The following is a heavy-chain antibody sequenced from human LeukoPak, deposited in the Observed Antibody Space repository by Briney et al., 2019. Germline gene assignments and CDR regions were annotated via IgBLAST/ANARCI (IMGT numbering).Heavy chain of an antibody. CDR1: GGSISSSSYY. J-gene: IGHJ5*02. V-gene: IGHV4-39*01. CDR2: IYYSGST. Sequence: SETLSLTCTVSGGSISSSSYYWGWIRQPPGKGLEWIGSIYYSGSTYYNPSLKSRVTISVDTSKNQFSLKLSSVTAADTAVYYCARHSERSIVVPANWFDPWGQGTLVTVSS. CDR3: ARHSERSIVVPANWFDP. D-gene: IGHD2-2*01.